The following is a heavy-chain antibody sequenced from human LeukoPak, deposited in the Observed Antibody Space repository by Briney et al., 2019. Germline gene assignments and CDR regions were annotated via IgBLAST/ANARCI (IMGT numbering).Heavy chain of an antibody. V-gene: IGHV3-74*01. D-gene: IGHD4-11*01. CDR2: INSDGSST. Sequence: GGSRRLSCAASGFTFSSYWMHWVRQAPGKGLVWVSRINSDGSSTSYADSVKGRFTISRDNSKNTLYLQMNSLRAEDTAVFYCAKDLRTTRSDYYFDNWGQGTLVTVSS. CDR3: AKDLRTTRSDYYFDN. CDR1: GFTFSSYW. J-gene: IGHJ4*02.